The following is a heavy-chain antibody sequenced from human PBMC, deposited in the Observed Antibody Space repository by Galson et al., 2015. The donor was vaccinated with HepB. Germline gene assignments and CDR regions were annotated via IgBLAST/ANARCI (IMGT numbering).Heavy chain of an antibody. V-gene: IGHV3-33*01. CDR2: IWHDGSNK. Sequence: SLRLSCAASGFTFSTYGMQWVRQAPGKGLDWVAVIWHDGSNKYYADSVEGRFTISRDNSKNTLYLQMNSLRAEDTAVYYCARGLNLRTLDYWGQGALVTVSS. CDR1: GFTFSTYG. CDR3: ARGLNLRTLDY. J-gene: IGHJ4*02. D-gene: IGHD3-16*01.